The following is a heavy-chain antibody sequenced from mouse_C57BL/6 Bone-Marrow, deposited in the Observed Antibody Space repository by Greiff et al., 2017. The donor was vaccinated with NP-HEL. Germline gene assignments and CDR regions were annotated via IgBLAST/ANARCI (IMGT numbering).Heavy chain of an antibody. Sequence: VQVVESGAELARPGASVKLSCKASGYTFTSYGISWVKQRTGQGLEWIGEIYPRSGNTYYNEKFKGKATLTADKSSSTAYMELRSLTSEDSAVYFCARDTTVTQFAYWGQGTLVTVSA. J-gene: IGHJ3*01. CDR1: GYTFTSYG. V-gene: IGHV1-81*01. D-gene: IGHD1-1*01. CDR2: IYPRSGNT. CDR3: ARDTTVTQFAY.